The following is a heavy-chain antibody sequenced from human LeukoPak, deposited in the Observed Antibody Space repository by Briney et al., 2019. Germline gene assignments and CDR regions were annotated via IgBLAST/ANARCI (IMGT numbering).Heavy chain of an antibody. V-gene: IGHV1-46*01. J-gene: IGHJ6*02. Sequence: ASVKVSCKASGYTFTSYYMHWVRQAPGQGLEWMRIINPSGGSTSYAQKFQGRVTMTRDTSTSTVYMELSSLRSEDTAVYYCARIAAAGRMDVWGQGTTVTVSS. CDR2: INPSGGST. D-gene: IGHD6-13*01. CDR1: GYTFTSYY. CDR3: ARIAAAGRMDV.